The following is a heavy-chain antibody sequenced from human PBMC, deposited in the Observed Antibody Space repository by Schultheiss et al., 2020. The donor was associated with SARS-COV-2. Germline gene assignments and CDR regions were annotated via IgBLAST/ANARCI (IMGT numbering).Heavy chain of an antibody. V-gene: IGHV3-74*01. J-gene: IGHJ3*02. CDR2: INSDGSST. Sequence: GGSLRLSCAASGFTFDDYAMHWVRQAPGKGLVWVSRINSDGSSTSYADSVKGRFTISRDNAKNTLYLQMNSLRAEDTAVYYCARVDEAFDIWGQGTMVTVSS. CDR3: ARVDEAFDI. CDR1: GFTFDDYA.